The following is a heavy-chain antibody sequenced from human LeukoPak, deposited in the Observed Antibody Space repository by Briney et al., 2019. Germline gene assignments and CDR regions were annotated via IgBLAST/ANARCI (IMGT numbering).Heavy chain of an antibody. D-gene: IGHD4-23*01. J-gene: IGHJ4*02. CDR1: GFTIISYN. CDR2: ISGSGTTI. V-gene: IGHV3-48*02. Sequence: GGSLRSCCAASGFTIISYNINWVRQAPEKGLEWVSYISGSGTTIDYADSVKGRFTVSRDNAKNSVYLQMNSLRDEDTAVYYCARDDGGHGQYFDYWGQGTLVTVS. CDR3: ARDDGGHGQYFDY.